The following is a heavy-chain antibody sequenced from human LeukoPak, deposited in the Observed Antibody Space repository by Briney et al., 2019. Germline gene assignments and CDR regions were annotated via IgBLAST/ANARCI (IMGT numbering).Heavy chain of an antibody. CDR2: IYYSGST. CDR3: ARDRVTGTYSYYYYMDV. J-gene: IGHJ6*03. D-gene: IGHD1-7*01. V-gene: IGHV4-59*01. CDR1: GGSISIYY. Sequence: SETLSLTCTVSGGSISIYYWSWIRQPPGKGLEWIGYIYYSGSTNYNPSLKSRVTISVDTSKNQFSLKLSSVTAADTAVYYCARDRVTGTYSYYYYMDVWGKGTTVTVSS.